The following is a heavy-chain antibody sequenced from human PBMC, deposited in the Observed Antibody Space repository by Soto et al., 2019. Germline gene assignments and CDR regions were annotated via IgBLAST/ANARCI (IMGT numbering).Heavy chain of an antibody. CDR2: IYYSGST. D-gene: IGHD3-3*01. V-gene: IGHV4-31*03. CDR1: GGSISSGGYY. J-gene: IGHJ3*02. CDR3: ARGSPLSGLEWLLDAFDI. Sequence: QVHLQESGPGLVKPSQTLSLTCTVSGGSISSGGYYWSWIRQHPGKGLEWIGYIYYSGSTYYNPSLKSRVTISVDTSKNQFSLKLSSVTAADTAVYYCARGSPLSGLEWLLDAFDIWGQGTMVTVSS.